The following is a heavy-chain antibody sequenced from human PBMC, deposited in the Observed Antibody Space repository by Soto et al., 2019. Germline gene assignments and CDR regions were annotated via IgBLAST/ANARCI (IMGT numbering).Heavy chain of an antibody. V-gene: IGHV3-23*01. CDR1: GFTFSSYA. CDR2: ISGSGGST. Sequence: GGSLRLSCAASGFTFSSYAMSWVRQAPGKGLEWVSAISGSGGSTYYADSVKGRFTISRDNSKNTLYLQMNSLRAEDTAVYYCAKVIGAGRPDYYYYGMDVWGQGTTVTVSS. D-gene: IGHD6-13*01. J-gene: IGHJ6*02. CDR3: AKVIGAGRPDYYYYGMDV.